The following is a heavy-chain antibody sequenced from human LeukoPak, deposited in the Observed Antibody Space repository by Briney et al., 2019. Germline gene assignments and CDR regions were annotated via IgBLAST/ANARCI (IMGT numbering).Heavy chain of an antibody. D-gene: IGHD5-18*01. J-gene: IGHJ4*02. CDR1: GFTFSSYG. V-gene: IGHV3-33*01. CDR3: ARGVQLWFYSFDY. CDR2: IWYDGSNK. Sequence: GGSLRFSCAASGFTFSSYGMHWVRQAPGNGLEWVAVIWYDGSNKYYADSVKGRFTISRDNSKNTLYLQMNSLRAEDTAVYYCARGVQLWFYSFDYWGQGTLVTVSS.